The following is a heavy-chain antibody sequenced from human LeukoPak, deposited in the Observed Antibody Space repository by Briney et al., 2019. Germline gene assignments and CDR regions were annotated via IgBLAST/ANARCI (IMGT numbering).Heavy chain of an antibody. CDR2: ISAYNGNR. Sequence: ASVKVSCKASGYTFTSYGISWVRQAPGQGLEWMAWISAYNGNRNYVQKFRDRVTMTTDTSTSTAYMELRSLRSDDTAVYYCVRDLGVDTTMIFFDYWGQGTLVTVSS. CDR1: GYTFTSYG. D-gene: IGHD5-18*01. CDR3: VRDLGVDTTMIFFDY. J-gene: IGHJ4*02. V-gene: IGHV1-18*01.